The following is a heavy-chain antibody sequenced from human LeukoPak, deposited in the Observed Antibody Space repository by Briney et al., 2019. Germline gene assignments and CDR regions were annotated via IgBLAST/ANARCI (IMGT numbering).Heavy chain of an antibody. CDR2: IKEDGSEK. V-gene: IGHV3-7*05. CDR1: GFTFSNYW. CDR3: ARASKPWLQLT. D-gene: IGHD5-24*01. Sequence: GGSLRLSCAASGFTFSNYWMIWVRQAQGKGLEWVGNIKEDGSEKRYADSVRGRFTISRDNAQNSIYLQMNSLRAEDTAVYYCARASKPWLQLTWGQGTLVTVSS. J-gene: IGHJ5*02.